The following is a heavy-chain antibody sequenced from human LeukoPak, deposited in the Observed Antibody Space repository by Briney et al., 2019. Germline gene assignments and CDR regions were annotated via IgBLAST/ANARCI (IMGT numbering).Heavy chain of an antibody. V-gene: IGHV4-59*01. D-gene: IGHD6-19*01. J-gene: IGHJ4*02. CDR2: IYYSGST. Sequence: SETLSLTCTVSGGSISSYYWSWIRQPPGKGLEWIGYIYYSGSTNYNPSLKSRVTISVDTSKNQFSLKLSSVTAAGTAVYYCAREGYSSGYDYWGQGTLVTVSS. CDR1: GGSISSYY. CDR3: AREGYSSGYDY.